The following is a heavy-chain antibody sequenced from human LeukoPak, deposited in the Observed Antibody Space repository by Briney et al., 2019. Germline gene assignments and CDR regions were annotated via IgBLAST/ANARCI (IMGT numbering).Heavy chain of an antibody. D-gene: IGHD6-13*01. CDR3: ARDLRIAAAGNFYYYYGMDV. J-gene: IGHJ6*02. Sequence: GGSLRLSCAASGFTFSDYYMSWIRQAPGKGLEWVSYISSSGSTTYYADSVKGRFTISRDNAKNSLYLQMNSLRAEDTAVYYCARDLRIAAAGNFYYYYGMDVWGQGTTVTVSS. CDR1: GFTFSDYY. CDR2: ISSSGSTT. V-gene: IGHV3-11*01.